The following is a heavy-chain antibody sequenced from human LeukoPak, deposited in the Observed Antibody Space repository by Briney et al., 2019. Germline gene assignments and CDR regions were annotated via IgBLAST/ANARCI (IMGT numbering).Heavy chain of an antibody. Sequence: PSGTLSLTCAVYGGSFSGYYWSWIRQPPGKGLEWIGEIDHSGSTNYNPSLKSRVTISVDTSKNQFSLKLSSVTAADTAVYYCARGPTMITFGGVFFYWGQGTLVTVSS. J-gene: IGHJ4*02. CDR3: ARGPTMITFGGVFFY. V-gene: IGHV4-34*01. CDR2: IDHSGST. CDR1: GGSFSGYY. D-gene: IGHD3-16*01.